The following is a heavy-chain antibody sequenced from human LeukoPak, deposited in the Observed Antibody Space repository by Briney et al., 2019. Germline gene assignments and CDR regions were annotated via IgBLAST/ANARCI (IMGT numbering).Heavy chain of an antibody. V-gene: IGHV4-34*01. D-gene: IGHD6-6*01. Sequence: SESLSLTCLLYGGSFSGYYWSWIRQPAGRGVEWVGEINHSGRTNYNPSLKGEVTISVNKSKNQFALKLTSVTAADTAANYCATVMEYSSSLGVWGKGTTVTVSS. J-gene: IGHJ6*04. CDR2: INHSGRT. CDR3: ATVMEYSSSLGV. CDR1: GGSFSGYY.